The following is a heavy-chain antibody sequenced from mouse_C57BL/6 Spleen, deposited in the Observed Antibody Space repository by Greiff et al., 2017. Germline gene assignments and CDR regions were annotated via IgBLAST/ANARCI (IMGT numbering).Heavy chain of an antibody. CDR3: GGGSSPLYWYFDV. Sequence: VQLQQPGAELVKPGASVKLSCKASGYTFTSYWMHWVKQRPGRGLEWIGRIAPNSGGTKYNEKFKSKATLTVDKTSSTAYMQLSSLTSEDSAVYYCGGGSSPLYWYFDVWGTGTTVTVSS. D-gene: IGHD1-1*01. CDR2: IAPNSGGT. J-gene: IGHJ1*03. CDR1: GYTFTSYW. V-gene: IGHV1-72*01.